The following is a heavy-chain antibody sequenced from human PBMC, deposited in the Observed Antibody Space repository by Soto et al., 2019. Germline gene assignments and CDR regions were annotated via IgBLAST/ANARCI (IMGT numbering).Heavy chain of an antibody. D-gene: IGHD3-3*01. Sequence: QITLNESGPTQVKPRQTLTLTCTFSGFSLTTSGVGVGWIRQSPGKAPEWLALISWDDDNRYSPSLKSRLTITKDTAQHQVVLTMADLDPADTATYYCAHRVLRTVFGLVTTTAIYFDFWGQGTPVAVSS. CDR3: AHRVLRTVFGLVTTTAIYFDF. V-gene: IGHV2-5*02. CDR2: ISWDDDN. J-gene: IGHJ4*02. CDR1: GFSLTTSGVG.